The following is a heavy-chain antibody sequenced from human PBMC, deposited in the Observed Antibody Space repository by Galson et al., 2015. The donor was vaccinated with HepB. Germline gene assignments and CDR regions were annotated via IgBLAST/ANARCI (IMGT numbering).Heavy chain of an antibody. V-gene: IGHV3-23*01. D-gene: IGHD6-19*01. CDR1: GFTFSSYA. CDR3: AKGGLGHYIAVAGTPYYFDY. J-gene: IGHJ4*02. CDR2: ISGSGGST. Sequence: SLRLSCAASGFTFSSYAMSWVRQAPGKGLEWVSAISGSGGSTYYADSVKGRFTISRDNSKNTLYLQMNSLRAEDTAVYYCAKGGLGHYIAVAGTPYYFDYWGQGTLVTVSS.